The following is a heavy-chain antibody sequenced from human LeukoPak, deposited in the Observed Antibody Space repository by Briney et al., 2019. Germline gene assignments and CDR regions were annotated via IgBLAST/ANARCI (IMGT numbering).Heavy chain of an antibody. D-gene: IGHD4-11*01. CDR1: GFTFTTYW. V-gene: IGHV3-7*01. Sequence: GGSLRLSCEASGFTFTTYWMSWVRQAPGKGLEWVANIKQDGSERYYVDSVKGRFTISRDNAKNSLYLQMNSLRAEDTAVYYCARDYRGYYYYYYMDVWGKGTTVTISS. J-gene: IGHJ6*03. CDR2: IKQDGSER. CDR3: ARDYRGYYYYYYMDV.